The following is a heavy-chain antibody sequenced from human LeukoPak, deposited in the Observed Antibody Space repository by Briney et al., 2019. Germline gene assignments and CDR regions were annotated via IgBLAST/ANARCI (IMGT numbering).Heavy chain of an antibody. Sequence: SETLSLTCAVYGESFSGYFWNWIRQPPGKGLEWIGEINDSGSTSYNPSLKSRLTMSVDTSKNQFSLRLNSMTAADTAVYYCARGSRFWLGNFFRQPLFFDYWGPGNLATVSS. CDR1: GESFSGYF. J-gene: IGHJ4*02. V-gene: IGHV4-34*01. CDR2: INDSGST. CDR3: ARGSRFWLGNFFRQPLFFDY. D-gene: IGHD6-19*01.